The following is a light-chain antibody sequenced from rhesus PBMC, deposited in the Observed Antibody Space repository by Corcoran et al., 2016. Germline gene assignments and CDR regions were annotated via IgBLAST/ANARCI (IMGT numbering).Light chain of an antibody. J-gene: IGKJ3*01. Sequence: DIQMTQSPTALSASVGDRVTISCRASQNIYDNLAWYQQQPGKASKHLIYGESSLQTGIPSRFSGSGSGTDFTLTSSSLQPEDSASYYCQHYYDNPFTFGPGTKLDIK. CDR1: QNIYDN. V-gene: IGKV1S12*01. CDR3: QHYYDNPFT. CDR2: GES.